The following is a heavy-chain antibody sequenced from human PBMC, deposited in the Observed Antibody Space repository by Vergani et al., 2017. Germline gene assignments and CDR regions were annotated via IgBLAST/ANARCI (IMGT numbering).Heavy chain of an antibody. Sequence: EVQLVESGGVVVQPGGSLRLSCAASGFTFDDYTMHWVRQAPGKGLEWVSLISWDGGSTYYADSGKGRFTISRDNSKNSLYLQMNSLRTEDTALYYCAKEAGTTPYYYYYGMDVWGQGTTVTVSS. J-gene: IGHJ6*02. CDR1: GFTFDDYT. V-gene: IGHV3-43*01. CDR3: AKEAGTTPYYYYYGMDV. CDR2: ISWDGGST. D-gene: IGHD1-1*01.